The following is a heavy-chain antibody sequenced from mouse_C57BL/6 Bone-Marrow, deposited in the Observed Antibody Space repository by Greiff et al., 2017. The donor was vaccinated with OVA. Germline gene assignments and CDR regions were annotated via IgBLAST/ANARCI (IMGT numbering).Heavy chain of an antibody. CDR1: GFNIKDDY. V-gene: IGHV14-4*01. Sequence: EVKLEESGAELVRPGASVKLSCTASGFNIKDDYMHWVKQRPEQGLEWIGWIDPENGDTEYASKFQGKATITADTSSNTAYLQLSSLTSEDTAVYYCTPIYYDYDAGAWFAYWGQGTLVTVSA. J-gene: IGHJ3*01. CDR3: TPIYYDYDAGAWFAY. CDR2: IDPENGDT. D-gene: IGHD2-4*01.